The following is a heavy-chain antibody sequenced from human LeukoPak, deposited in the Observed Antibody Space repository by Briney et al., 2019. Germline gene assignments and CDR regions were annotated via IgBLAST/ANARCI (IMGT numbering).Heavy chain of an antibody. J-gene: IGHJ4*02. V-gene: IGHV4-59*08. D-gene: IGHD6-19*01. Sequence: SETLSLTCTVSGGSISGYYWSWIRQSPGKGLEWIGYIYYSGSTNYNPSLKSRVAISGDTSTNQFSLKLSSVTAADTAVYYCARRFYSSSSGLFYFDYWGQGTLVTVSS. CDR1: GGSISGYY. CDR3: ARRFYSSSSGLFYFDY. CDR2: IYYSGST.